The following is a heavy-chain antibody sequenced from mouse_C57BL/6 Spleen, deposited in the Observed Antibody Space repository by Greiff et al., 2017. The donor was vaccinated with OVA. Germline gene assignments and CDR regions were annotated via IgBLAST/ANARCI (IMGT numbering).Heavy chain of an antibody. V-gene: IGHV1-19*01. CDR2: INPYNGGT. J-gene: IGHJ1*03. CDR1: GYTFTDYY. CDR3: ARAPGYWYFDV. Sequence: EVKLQESGPVLVKPGASVKMSCKASGYTFTDYYMNWVKQSHGKSLEWIGVINPYNGGTSYNQKFKGKATLTVDKSSSTAYMELNSLTSEDSAVYYCARAPGYWYFDVWGTGTTVTVSS.